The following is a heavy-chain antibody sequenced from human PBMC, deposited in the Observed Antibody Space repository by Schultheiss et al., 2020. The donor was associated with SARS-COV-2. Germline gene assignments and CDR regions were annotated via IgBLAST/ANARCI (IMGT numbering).Heavy chain of an antibody. Sequence: SETLSLTCAVYGVSFSGYYWSWIRQPPGKGLEWIGEINHSGSTNYNPSLKSRVTISVDTSKNQFSLKLSSVTAADTAVYYCARGLLPSGFDPWGQGTLVTVSS. CDR1: GVSFSGYY. D-gene: IGHD2-15*01. V-gene: IGHV4-34*01. CDR3: ARGLLPSGFDP. J-gene: IGHJ5*02. CDR2: INHSGST.